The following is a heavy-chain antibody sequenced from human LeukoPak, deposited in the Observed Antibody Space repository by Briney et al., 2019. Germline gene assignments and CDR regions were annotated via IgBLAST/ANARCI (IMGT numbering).Heavy chain of an antibody. CDR1: RFIVSSNY. J-gene: IGHJ4*02. V-gene: IGHV3-53*01. D-gene: IGHD4-11*01. CDR3: ARGRQCDY. Sequence: GGSLRLSCVASRFIVSSNYINWVRQAPGKGLEWISILYSGGTAFYADSVKGRFTISRDNSKNTLYLQMNNLRADGTAMYYCARGRQCDYWGQGTLVTVSS. CDR2: LYSGGTA.